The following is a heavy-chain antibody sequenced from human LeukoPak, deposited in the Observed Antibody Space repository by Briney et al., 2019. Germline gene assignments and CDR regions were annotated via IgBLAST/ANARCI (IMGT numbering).Heavy chain of an antibody. V-gene: IGHV4-59*08. CDR3: ASSAGGSYFDY. CDR2: IYYSGST. J-gene: IGHJ4*02. CDR1: GGSISSYY. D-gene: IGHD3-16*01. Sequence: PSETLSLTCTVSGGSISSYYWSWIRQPPGKGLEWIGYIYYSGSTNYNPSLKSRVTISVDTSKNQFSLKLSSVTAADTAVYYCASSAGGSYFDYWGQGTLVTVSS.